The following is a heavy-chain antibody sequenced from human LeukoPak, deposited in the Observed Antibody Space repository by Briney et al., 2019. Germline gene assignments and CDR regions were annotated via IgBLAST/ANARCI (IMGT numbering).Heavy chain of an antibody. CDR3: ASNKPSAAGPPYCMDV. Sequence: SVKVSCKASGGTFSSYAISWVRQAPGQGLEWMGGIIPIFGTANYAQKFQGRVTITADESTSTAYMELSSLRSEDTAVYYCASNKPSAAGPPYCMDVWGKGTTVTVSS. CDR1: GGTFSSYA. J-gene: IGHJ6*03. D-gene: IGHD6-13*01. CDR2: IIPIFGTA. V-gene: IGHV1-69*13.